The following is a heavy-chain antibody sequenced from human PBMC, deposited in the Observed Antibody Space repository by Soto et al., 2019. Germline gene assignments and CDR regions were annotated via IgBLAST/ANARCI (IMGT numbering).Heavy chain of an antibody. J-gene: IGHJ6*02. CDR1: GYTCTIYG. D-gene: IGHD3-16*02. CDR3: ARDRSYYDYVWGSYRFHYYYYYGMDV. V-gene: IGHV1-18*04. Sequence: ASVKVSCKASGYTCTIYGISCVLQSALQWLEWMGCISAYNGNTNYAQKLQGRVTMTTDTSTSTAYMELRSLRSDDTAVYYCARDRSYYDYVWGSYRFHYYYYYGMDVWGQGTTVTVS. CDR2: ISAYNGNT.